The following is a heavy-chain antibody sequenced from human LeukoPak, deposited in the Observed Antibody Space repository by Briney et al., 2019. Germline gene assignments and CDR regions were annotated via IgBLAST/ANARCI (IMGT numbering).Heavy chain of an antibody. J-gene: IGHJ4*02. CDR1: GGSVTSTTYY. V-gene: IGHV4-39*07. D-gene: IGHD6-13*01. Sequence: PSETLSLTCTMSGGSVTSTTYYWSWVRQPPGKHLEWIGSVYYSGTSYYNPSLKSRLTMSADRSRTQFSLRLTSVTAADTAVYYCARADGTTWYHYYFDYWGQGTLVTVSS. CDR3: ARADGTTWYHYYFDY. CDR2: VYYSGTS.